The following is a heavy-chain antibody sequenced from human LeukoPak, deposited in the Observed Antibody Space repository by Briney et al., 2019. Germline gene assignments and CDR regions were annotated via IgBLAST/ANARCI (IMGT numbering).Heavy chain of an antibody. D-gene: IGHD3-22*01. V-gene: IGHV3-11*06. CDR3: ARDQGENYDSSGYYPY. CDR2: ISGSSGST. Sequence: GGSLRLSCAASGFTFSNYYMSWIRQAPGKGLEWVSYISGSSGSTNYADSVMGRFTISRDNAKNSLYLQMNSLRAEDTAVYYCARDQGENYDSSGYYPYWGQGTLVTVSS. CDR1: GFTFSNYY. J-gene: IGHJ4*02.